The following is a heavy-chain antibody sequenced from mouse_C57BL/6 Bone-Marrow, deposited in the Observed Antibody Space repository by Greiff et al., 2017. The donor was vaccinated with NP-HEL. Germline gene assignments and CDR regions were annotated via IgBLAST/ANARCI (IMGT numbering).Heavy chain of an antibody. J-gene: IGHJ1*03. Sequence: QVQLQQPGAELVRPGSSVKLSCKASGYTFTSYWMHWVKQRPIQGLEWIGNIDPSDSETHYNQKFKDKATLTVDKSSSTAYMQLSSLTSDDSAVYYCARNYGGSYGYFDVWGTGTTVTVSS. CDR3: ARNYGGSYGYFDV. CDR1: GYTFTSYW. D-gene: IGHD1-1*02. CDR2: IDPSDSET. V-gene: IGHV1-52*01.